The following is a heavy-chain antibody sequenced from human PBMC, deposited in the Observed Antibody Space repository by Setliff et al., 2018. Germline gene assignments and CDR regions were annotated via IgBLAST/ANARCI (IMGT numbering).Heavy chain of an antibody. CDR2: TIPMFGST. V-gene: IGHV1-69*05. J-gene: IGHJ4*02. CDR3: ARGSIVGPTRGDFDF. Sequence: ASVKVSCKASGATFSSHGISWVRQAPGQGLEWMGGTIPMFGSTTYAQKFQGRVTIITDESSSTVYMEMSRLKSEDTAVYYCARGSIVGPTRGDFDFWGLGTLVTVSS. CDR1: GATFSSHG. D-gene: IGHD1-26*01.